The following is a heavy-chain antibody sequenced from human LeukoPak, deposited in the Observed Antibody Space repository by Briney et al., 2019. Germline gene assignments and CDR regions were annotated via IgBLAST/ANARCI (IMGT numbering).Heavy chain of an antibody. D-gene: IGHD3-22*01. Sequence: GASVKVSCKASGGTFSSYAISWVRQAPGQGLEWMGRIIPIFGTANYAQKFQGRVTITADKSTSTACMELSSLRSEDTAVYYCARGSGYYPDYWGQGTLVTVSS. J-gene: IGHJ4*02. CDR2: IIPIFGTA. CDR3: ARGSGYYPDY. CDR1: GGTFSSYA. V-gene: IGHV1-69*06.